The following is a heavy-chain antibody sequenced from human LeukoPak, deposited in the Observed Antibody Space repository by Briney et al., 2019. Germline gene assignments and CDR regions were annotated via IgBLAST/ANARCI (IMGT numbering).Heavy chain of an antibody. CDR1: GGSISSYY. CDR2: IYYSGST. CDR3: ARDPGSAGFDY. Sequence: PSETLSLTCTVSGGSISSYYWIWIRQPPGKGLEWIGYIYYSGSTNYNPSLKSRVTISVDTSKNQFSLKLSSVTAADTAVYYCARDPGSAGFDYWGQGTLVTVSS. D-gene: IGHD2-8*02. V-gene: IGHV4-59*01. J-gene: IGHJ4*02.